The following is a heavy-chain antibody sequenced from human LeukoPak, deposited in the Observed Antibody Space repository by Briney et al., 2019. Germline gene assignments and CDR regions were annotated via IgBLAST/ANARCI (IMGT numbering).Heavy chain of an antibody. CDR2: ISGSGGST. Sequence: PGGTLRLSCAASGFTFSSYGMSWVRQAPGKGLEWVSAISGSGGSTYYADSVKGRVTISRDNSKNTLHLQMNNLRAEDTAVYYCAKAGSIRFDYWGQGTLVTVSS. J-gene: IGHJ4*02. V-gene: IGHV3-23*01. CDR3: AKAGSIRFDY. CDR1: GFTFSSYG. D-gene: IGHD1-26*01.